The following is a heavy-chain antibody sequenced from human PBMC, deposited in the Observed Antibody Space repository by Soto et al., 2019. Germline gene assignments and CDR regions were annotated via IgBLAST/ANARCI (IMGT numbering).Heavy chain of an antibody. J-gene: IGHJ6*02. CDR3: ARPGIALVRGVREYYYGLDV. Sequence: ASVKVSCKASGYTFMNYGISWVRQAPGQGPEWMGWISAFNRNTNYAQKFQGRVTMTADTSTSTAYMELRNLISDDTAIYYCARPGIALVRGVREYYYGLDVWGQGTTVTVSS. D-gene: IGHD3-10*01. CDR1: GYTFMNYG. V-gene: IGHV1-18*01. CDR2: ISAFNRNT.